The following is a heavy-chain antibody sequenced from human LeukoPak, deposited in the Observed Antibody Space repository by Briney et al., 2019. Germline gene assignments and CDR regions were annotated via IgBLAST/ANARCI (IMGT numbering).Heavy chain of an antibody. V-gene: IGHV4-34*01. J-gene: IGHJ6*03. D-gene: IGHD1-7*01. Sequence: PSETLSLTCAVYGGSFNIYYWSWIRQSPGKGLEWIGEINDGGTINYNPSLLSRVTISLDRSKNQFSLRLTSVTPTDTAVYYCARRWNYGRNYYIDVWGKGATVSVSS. CDR1: GGSFNIYY. CDR3: ARRWNYGRNYYIDV. CDR2: INDGGTI.